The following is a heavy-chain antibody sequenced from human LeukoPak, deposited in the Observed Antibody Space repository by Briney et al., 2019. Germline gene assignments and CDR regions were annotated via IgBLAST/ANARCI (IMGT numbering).Heavy chain of an antibody. CDR1: VYTFTLHY. CDR3: TIAARPIWFDY. J-gene: IGHJ4*02. D-gene: IGHD6-6*01. CDR2: INPNSGGT. Sequence: GASVTVSFMSSVYTFTLHYMHWVRQAPGQGLEWMGWINPNSGGTYYAQKFQGRVTMTRDTSISTVYMELSRLRSDDTAVYYCTIAARPIWFDYWGQGSLVTVSS. V-gene: IGHV1-2*02.